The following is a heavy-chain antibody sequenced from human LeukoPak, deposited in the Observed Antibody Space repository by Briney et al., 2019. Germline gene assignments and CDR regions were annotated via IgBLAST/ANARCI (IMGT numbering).Heavy chain of an antibody. CDR2: ISYEGSIK. CDR1: GFTFNTYA. CDR3: AALAIITFSTSAP. Sequence: GGSLRLSCAASGFTFNTYAMHWVRQAPGKGLEWVAVISYEGSIKYYADSVRGRFTISRDNSKTTLYLQMKSLRTEDTAVYYCAALAIITFSTSAPWGQGTLVTVSS. J-gene: IGHJ5*02. V-gene: IGHV3-30*01. D-gene: IGHD3-22*01.